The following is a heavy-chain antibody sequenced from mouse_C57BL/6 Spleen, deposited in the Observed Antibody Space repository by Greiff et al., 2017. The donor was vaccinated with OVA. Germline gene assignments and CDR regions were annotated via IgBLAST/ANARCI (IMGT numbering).Heavy chain of an antibody. CDR2: IDPVDGDT. D-gene: IGHD3-3*01. CDR1: GFNIKDSY. J-gene: IGHJ3*01. CDR3: TEGDEFAY. V-gene: IGHV14-1*01. Sequence: EVQLQQSGAELVRPGASVKLSCTASGFNIKDSYMHWVKQRPEQGLEWIGRIDPVDGDTEYAPKFQGKATMTADTSSNTADLQLSSLTSEDTAVYYCTEGDEFAYWGQGTLVTVSA.